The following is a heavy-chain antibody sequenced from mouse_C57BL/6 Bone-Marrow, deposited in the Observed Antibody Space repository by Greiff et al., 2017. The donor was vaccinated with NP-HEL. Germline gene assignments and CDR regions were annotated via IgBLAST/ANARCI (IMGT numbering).Heavy chain of an antibody. D-gene: IGHD2-5*01. V-gene: IGHV3-6*01. CDR2: ISYDGSN. CDR1: GYSITSGYY. CDR3: ARGYSNYVAY. Sequence: VQLKESGPGLVKPSQSLSLTCSVTGYSITSGYYWNWIRQFPGNKLEWMGYISYDGSNNYNPSLKNRISITRDTSKNQFFLKLNSVTTEDTATYYCARGYSNYVAYWGQGTLVTVSA. J-gene: IGHJ3*01.